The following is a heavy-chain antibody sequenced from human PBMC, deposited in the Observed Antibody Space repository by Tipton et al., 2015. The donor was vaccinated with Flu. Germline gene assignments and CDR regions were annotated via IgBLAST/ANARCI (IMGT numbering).Heavy chain of an antibody. Sequence: GLVKPSETLSLTCAVYGGSFSGYYWSWIRQPPGKGLEWIGEINHSGSTNYNPSLKSRVTISVDTSKNQFSLKLSSVTAADTAVYYCARGGLGVVVPAAHYYYYGMDVWGQGTTVTVSS. V-gene: IGHV4-34*01. CDR1: GGSFSGYY. J-gene: IGHJ6*02. CDR3: ARGGLGVVVPAAHYYYYGMDV. CDR2: INHSGST. D-gene: IGHD2-2*01.